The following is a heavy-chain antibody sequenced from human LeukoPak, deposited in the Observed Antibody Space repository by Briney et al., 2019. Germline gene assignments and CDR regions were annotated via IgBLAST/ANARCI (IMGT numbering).Heavy chain of an antibody. J-gene: IGHJ4*02. CDR1: GFTFSSYG. CDR2: IWYDGSNK. D-gene: IGHD6-13*01. CDR3: AKDLVGSSSWIDY. V-gene: IGHV3-33*06. Sequence: GRSLRLSCAASGFTFSSYGMHWVRQAPGKGLEWVAVIWYDGSNKYYADSVKGRFTISRDNSKNTLYLQMNSLGAEDTAVYYCAKDLVGSSSWIDYWGQGTLVTVSS.